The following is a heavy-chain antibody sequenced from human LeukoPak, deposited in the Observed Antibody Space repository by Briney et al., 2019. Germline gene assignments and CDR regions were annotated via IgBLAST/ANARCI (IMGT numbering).Heavy chain of an antibody. J-gene: IGHJ4*02. Sequence: SETLSLTCTVSGGSISSSSYYWGWIRQPPGKGLEWIGSIYYSGSTYYNPSLKSRVTISVDTSKNQFSLKLSSVTAADTAVYYCARHVNDFWSGYYMTFDYWGQGTLVTVSS. CDR2: IYYSGST. V-gene: IGHV4-39*01. CDR1: GGSISSSSYY. CDR3: ARHVNDFWSGYYMTFDY. D-gene: IGHD3-3*01.